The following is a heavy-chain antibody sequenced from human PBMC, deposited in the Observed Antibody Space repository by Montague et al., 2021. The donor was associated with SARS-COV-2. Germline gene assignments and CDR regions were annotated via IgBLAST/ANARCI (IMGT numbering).Heavy chain of an antibody. Sequence: SETLSLTCTVSGGSISSYYWSWIRQPPGKGLEWIGYIYYSGSTNXXPSLKSRVTISVDTSKNQFSLKLSSVTAADTAVYYCARVVPRWLQFDPYFDYWGQGTLVTVSS. D-gene: IGHD5-24*01. CDR2: IYYSGST. CDR3: ARVVPRWLQFDPYFDY. CDR1: GGSISSYY. J-gene: IGHJ4*02. V-gene: IGHV4-59*01.